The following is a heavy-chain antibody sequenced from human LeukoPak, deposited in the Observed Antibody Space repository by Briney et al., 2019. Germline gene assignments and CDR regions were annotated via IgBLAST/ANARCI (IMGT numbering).Heavy chain of an antibody. CDR1: GGSISSKSYY. CDR3: ARAQGEQQLGRPSHVDY. CDR2: ISYSGET. V-gene: IGHV4-39*01. Sequence: SETLSLTCTVSGGSISSKSYYWGWIRQPPGKGLEWIGTISYSGETYYNPSLKSRVTIFVDTSKNQFSLKLSSVTAADTAVYYCARAQGEQQLGRPSHVDYWGQGTLVTVSS. J-gene: IGHJ4*02. D-gene: IGHD6-13*01.